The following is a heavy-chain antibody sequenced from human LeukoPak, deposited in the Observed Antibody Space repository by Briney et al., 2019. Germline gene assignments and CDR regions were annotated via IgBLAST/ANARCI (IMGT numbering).Heavy chain of an antibody. V-gene: IGHV3-23*01. D-gene: IGHD3-3*01. Sequence: PGGSLRLSCAASGFTFSTYAMTWVRQAPGKGLEWVSSITSSGGGTYYADSVRGRFTISRDNSKNTLYLQMKSLRVEDTAIYYCARAPLGMGFDSWGQGTLATVSP. J-gene: IGHJ5*01. CDR2: ITSSGGGT. CDR1: GFTFSTYA. CDR3: ARAPLGMGFDS.